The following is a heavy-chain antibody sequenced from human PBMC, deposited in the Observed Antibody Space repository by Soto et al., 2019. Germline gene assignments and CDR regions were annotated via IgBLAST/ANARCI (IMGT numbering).Heavy chain of an antibody. CDR3: AGDLDGSGSYYTNY. CDR1: GYTFSSIG. CDR2: ISPHKGDT. V-gene: IGHV1-18*01. D-gene: IGHD3-10*01. J-gene: IGHJ4*02. Sequence: QVQLVQSGAEVKKPGASVTVSCRTSGYTFSSIGISWVRQAPGQGLEWMGWISPHKGDTYYAQRLQGRVTMTTDTSTSTAYMELRSLRSDDTAVYFCAGDLDGSGSYYTNYWGQGTLVTVSS.